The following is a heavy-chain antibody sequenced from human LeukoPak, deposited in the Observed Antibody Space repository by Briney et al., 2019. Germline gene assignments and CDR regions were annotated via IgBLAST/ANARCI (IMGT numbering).Heavy chain of an antibody. V-gene: IGHV4-59*01. CDR1: GGSISSYY. J-gene: IGHJ4*02. CDR3: ARIQGLEELYLDY. CDR2: IYYSGST. D-gene: IGHD1/OR15-1a*01. Sequence: SETLSLTCTVSGGSISSYYWSWIRQPPGKGLEWIGYIYYSGSTNYNPSLKSRVTISVDTSKNQFSLKLSSMTAADTAVYYCARIQGLEELYLDYWGQGTLVTVST.